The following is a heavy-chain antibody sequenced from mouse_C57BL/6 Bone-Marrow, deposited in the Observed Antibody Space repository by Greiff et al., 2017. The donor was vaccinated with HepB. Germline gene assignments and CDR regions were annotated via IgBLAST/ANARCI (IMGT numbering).Heavy chain of an antibody. V-gene: IGHV1-5*01. J-gene: IGHJ3*01. Sequence: EVQLQQSGTVLARPGASVKMSCKTSGYTFTSYWMHWVKQRPGQGLEWIGALYPGNSDTSYNQKFKGKAKLTAVTSASTAYMELSSLTNEDSAVYYCTRWYDYDGAWFAYWGQGTLVTVSA. CDR3: TRWYDYDGAWFAY. CDR1: GYTFTSYW. D-gene: IGHD2-4*01. CDR2: LYPGNSDT.